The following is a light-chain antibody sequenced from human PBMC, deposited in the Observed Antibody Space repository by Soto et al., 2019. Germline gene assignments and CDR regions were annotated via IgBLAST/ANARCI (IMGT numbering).Light chain of an antibody. J-gene: IGKJ4*01. Sequence: DRPLTQSPSSLSANVGDRVTITCRASLGIDNYLAWYQQKPGKAPKLLIYGASTLQTGVPSRFSGSGSGADFTLTISSLQPEDFATYYCQQLNSYPLTFGGGTKEDIK. CDR2: GAS. V-gene: IGKV1-9*01. CDR3: QQLNSYPLT. CDR1: LGIDNY.